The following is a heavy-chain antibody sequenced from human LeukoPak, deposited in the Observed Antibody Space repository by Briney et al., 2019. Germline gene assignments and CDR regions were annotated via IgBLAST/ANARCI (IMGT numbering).Heavy chain of an antibody. CDR3: GRGSVGFGELNY. CDR2: ISYDGSNK. J-gene: IGHJ4*02. D-gene: IGHD3-10*01. CDR1: GFTFSSYA. Sequence: GGSLRLCCAAAGFTFSSYAMHWVRQAPGKGLEWVAVISYDGSNKFYADSVKGRFTLSRDNSKNTLYLQMNSLRIEDTAVYYCGRGSVGFGELNYWGQGTLVTVSS. V-gene: IGHV3-30-3*01.